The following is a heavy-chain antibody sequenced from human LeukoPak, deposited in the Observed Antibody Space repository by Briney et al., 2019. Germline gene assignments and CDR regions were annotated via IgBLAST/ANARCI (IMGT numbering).Heavy chain of an antibody. CDR2: IYYSGST. V-gene: IGHV4-59*12. CDR1: GGSISSYY. D-gene: IGHD3-22*01. J-gene: IGHJ4*02. CDR3: ARGQRTPKYYYDSSGWLGY. Sequence: SETLSLTCTVSGGSISSYYWSWIRQPPGKGLEWIGYIYYSGSTNYNPSLKSRVTISVDTSKNQFSLKLSSVTAADTAVYYCARGQRTPKYYYDSSGWLGYWGQGTLVTVSS.